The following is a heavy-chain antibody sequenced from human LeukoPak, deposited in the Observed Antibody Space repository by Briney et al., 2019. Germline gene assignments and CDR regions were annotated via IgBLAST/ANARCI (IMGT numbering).Heavy chain of an antibody. Sequence: SETLSLTCTVSGGSISSSSYYWGWIRQPPGKGLEWIGSIYYSGSTYYNPSLKSRVTISVDTSKNQFSLKLSSVTAADTAVYYCARAPYSSSWLDPWGQGTLVTVSS. V-gene: IGHV4-39*07. CDR2: IYYSGST. CDR1: GGSISSSSYY. CDR3: ARAPYSSSWLDP. J-gene: IGHJ5*02. D-gene: IGHD6-13*01.